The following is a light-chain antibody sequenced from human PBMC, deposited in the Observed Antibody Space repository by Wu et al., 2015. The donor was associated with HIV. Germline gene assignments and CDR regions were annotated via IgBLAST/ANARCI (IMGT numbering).Light chain of an antibody. V-gene: IGKV3-11*01. Sequence: EIVLTQSPATLSLSPGERATLSRRASQSVSRFLAWYQHKPGQAPRVVIYDTSNRAAGIPARFSGSGSGTDFTLTISSLEPEDFAVYYCHQRTTWPRTFGQGTKVEVK. CDR3: HQRTTWPRT. J-gene: IGKJ1*01. CDR1: QSVSRF. CDR2: DTS.